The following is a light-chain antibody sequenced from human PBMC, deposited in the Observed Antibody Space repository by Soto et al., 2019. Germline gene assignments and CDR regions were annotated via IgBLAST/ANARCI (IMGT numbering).Light chain of an antibody. CDR2: AAS. J-gene: IGKJ3*01. Sequence: DIQMTQSPSSLSASVGDRVTITCRASQSISSYLNWYQQKPGKAPKLLIYAASSLQSGVPSRFSCSASGTDFTLTISSLQPEDFATYYCQQSYSTLTFGPGTKVDIK. CDR1: QSISSY. V-gene: IGKV1-39*01. CDR3: QQSYSTLT.